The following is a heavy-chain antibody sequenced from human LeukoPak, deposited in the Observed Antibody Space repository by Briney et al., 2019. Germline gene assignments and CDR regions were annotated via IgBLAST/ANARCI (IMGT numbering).Heavy chain of an antibody. CDR1: GYTFTSYG. CDR2: ISAYNGNT. D-gene: IGHD6-13*01. V-gene: IGHV1-18*01. Sequence: ASVKVSCKASGYTFTSYGISWVRQAPGQGLEWMGWISAYNGNTNYAQRLQGRVTMTTDTSTSTAYMELRSLRADDTAVYYCARDFWGIAAAGTQGYFQHWGQGTLVTVSS. J-gene: IGHJ1*01. CDR3: ARDFWGIAAAGTQGYFQH.